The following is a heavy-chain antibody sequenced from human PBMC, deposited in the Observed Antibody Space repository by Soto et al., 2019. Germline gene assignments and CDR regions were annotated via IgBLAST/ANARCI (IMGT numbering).Heavy chain of an antibody. J-gene: IGHJ3*02. CDR1: GFTFSSYT. Sequence: GGSLRLSCAASGFTFSSYTMHWVRQAPGKGLEWVSSISSGSSLLYYADSVRGRFTISRDNAKNSLYLQMNSLRADDTAVYYCAKDSTELLWFGELLGDAFDIWGQGTMVTVSS. CDR2: ISSGSSLL. CDR3: AKDSTELLWFGELLGDAFDI. V-gene: IGHV3-21*01. D-gene: IGHD3-10*01.